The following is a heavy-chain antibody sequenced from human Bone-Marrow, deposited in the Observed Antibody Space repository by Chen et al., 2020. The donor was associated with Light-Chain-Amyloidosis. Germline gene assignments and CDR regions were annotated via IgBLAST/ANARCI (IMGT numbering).Heavy chain of an antibody. CDR3: ARESSVAAPYYLDY. J-gene: IGHJ4*02. CDR1: GFTFSRYF. V-gene: IGHV3-7*01. CDR2: IREDGNEK. D-gene: IGHD6-25*01. Sequence: EVRLVESGGGLVQPGGSLRLSCAASGFTFSRYFMSWVRQAPGKGLEWVANIREDGNEKYYVQSVKGRFTISRDNAKNAVYLQMHSLGAEDSAIYFCARESSVAAPYYLDYWGQGIRVTVSA.